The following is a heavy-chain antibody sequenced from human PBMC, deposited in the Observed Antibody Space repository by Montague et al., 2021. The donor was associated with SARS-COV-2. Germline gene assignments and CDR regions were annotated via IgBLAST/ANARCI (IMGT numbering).Heavy chain of an antibody. J-gene: IGHJ6*02. D-gene: IGHD6-19*01. V-gene: IGHV3-23*01. CDR3: ASDTATIRIAVALMDV. CDR1: GFIFSNYA. CDR2: ISGSGVRR. Sequence: SLRLSCAASGFIFSNYAMTWVRQAPGKGLEWLSTISGSGVRRDYPDSVKGRFTISRDSSKNTLYLQMNGLRVEDTAVYYCASDTATIRIAVALMDVWGQGTTVIVSS.